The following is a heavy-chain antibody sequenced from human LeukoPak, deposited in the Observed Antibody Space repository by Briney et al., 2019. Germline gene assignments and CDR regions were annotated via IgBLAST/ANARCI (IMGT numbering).Heavy chain of an antibody. J-gene: IGHJ5*02. Sequence: GGSLRLSCAASGFTFSSYWMSWVRQAPGQGLEWVANIKLDGNEKYYVDSVKGRFTISRDNAKNSLYLQMNSLRAEDTAVYYCARDFSIAVARGWFDPWGRGTLVTVSS. CDR2: IKLDGNEK. V-gene: IGHV3-7*01. CDR3: ARDFSIAVARGWFDP. CDR1: GFTFSSYW. D-gene: IGHD6-19*01.